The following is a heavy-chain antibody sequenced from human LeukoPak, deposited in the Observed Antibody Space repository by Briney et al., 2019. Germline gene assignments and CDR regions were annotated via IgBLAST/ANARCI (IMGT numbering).Heavy chain of an antibody. CDR1: GGSISSYY. D-gene: IGHD6-13*01. CDR3: ARDNRRYSSSWYNWFDP. V-gene: IGHV4-4*07. J-gene: IGHJ5*02. CDR2: IYTSGST. Sequence: SETLSLTCTVSGGSISSYYWSWIRQPPGKGLEWIGRIYTSGSTNYNPSLKSRVTMSVDTSKNQFSLKLSSVTAADTAVYYCARDNRRYSSSWYNWFDPWGQGTLVTVSS.